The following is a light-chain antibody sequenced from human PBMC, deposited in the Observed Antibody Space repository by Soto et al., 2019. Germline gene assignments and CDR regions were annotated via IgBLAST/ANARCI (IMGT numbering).Light chain of an antibody. CDR2: SNT. CDR1: SSSVGAGYD. Sequence: QSVLTQPPSVSGAPGQRVTISCTGSSSSVGAGYDVHWYQHLPGTAPKLLIFSNTNRPSGVPDRFSGSKSGTSVSLAIAGLQAEDEGDYYCSSYTSIITVVFGGGTKLTVL. V-gene: IGLV1-40*01. J-gene: IGLJ2*01. CDR3: SSYTSIITVV.